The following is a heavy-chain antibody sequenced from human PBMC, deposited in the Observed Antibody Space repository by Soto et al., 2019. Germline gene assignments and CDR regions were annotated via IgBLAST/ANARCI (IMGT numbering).Heavy chain of an antibody. CDR3: ARDSTGWRAVYDY. CDR2: ISDGGGST. D-gene: IGHD6-19*01. J-gene: IGHJ4*02. Sequence: GGSLRLSCAASGFTFSSYGMSWVRQAPGKGLEWVSVISDGGGSTFYADSVKGRFTISRDNSKNSLYLQVNSLRAEDTAVYYCARDSTGWRAVYDYWGQGTLVTVSS. CDR1: GFTFSSYG. V-gene: IGHV3-23*01.